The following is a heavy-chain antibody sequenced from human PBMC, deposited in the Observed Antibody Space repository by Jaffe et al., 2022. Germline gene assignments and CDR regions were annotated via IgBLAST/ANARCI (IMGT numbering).Heavy chain of an antibody. CDR3: AKVDGFLEWLPPFDY. J-gene: IGHJ4*02. Sequence: QVQLVESGGGVVQPGGSLRLSCAASGFTFSSYGMHWVRQAPGKGLEWVAFIRYDGSNKYYADSVKGRFTISRDNSKNTLYLQMNSLRAEDTAVYYCAKVDGFLEWLPPFDYWGQGTLVTVSS. CDR2: IRYDGSNK. D-gene: IGHD3-3*01. CDR1: GFTFSSYG. V-gene: IGHV3-30*02.